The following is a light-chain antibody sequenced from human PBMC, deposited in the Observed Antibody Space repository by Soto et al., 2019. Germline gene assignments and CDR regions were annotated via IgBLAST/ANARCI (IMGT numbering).Light chain of an antibody. CDR1: QSVSNSY. CDR2: GAS. J-gene: IGKJ1*01. Sequence: EIVLTQSPGTLSLSPWERATLSCRASQSVSNSYLAWYQQKPGQAPRLLIYGASSRATGIPDRFSGSGSGTEFTLTISSLQSEDFAVYYCQQYNNWPPWTFGQGTKV. CDR3: QQYNNWPPWT. V-gene: IGKV3-20*01.